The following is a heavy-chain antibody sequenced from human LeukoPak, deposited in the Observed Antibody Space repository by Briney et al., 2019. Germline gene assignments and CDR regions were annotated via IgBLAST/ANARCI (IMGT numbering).Heavy chain of an antibody. CDR3: AKLAKYFYGSETYYFFEH. Sequence: GGSLRLSCAASGFSFTTYWMSWARQAPGKGLEWVANIKQDGTEKYYVDSVKGRFTISRDSAKNSPYLQMNSLRVEDTAVYYCAKLAKYFYGSETYYFFEHWGQGTPVTASS. D-gene: IGHD3-10*01. CDR1: GFSFTTYW. V-gene: IGHV3-7*01. CDR2: IKQDGTEK. J-gene: IGHJ4*02.